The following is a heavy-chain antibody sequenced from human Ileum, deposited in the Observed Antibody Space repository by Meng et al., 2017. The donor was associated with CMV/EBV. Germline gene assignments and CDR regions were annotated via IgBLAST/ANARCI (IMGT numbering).Heavy chain of an antibody. Sequence: FTGYGISWVRLAPGQELEWLGWISAYNGNTYYAQKLQDRVTMTTDTSTSTASMELRGLRSIDTAVYYCAGDNVATIEGHYYCYGMDVWGQGTTVTVSS. CDR3: AGDNVATIEGHYYCYGMDV. CDR1: FTGYG. CDR2: ISAYNGNT. V-gene: IGHV1-18*01. J-gene: IGHJ6*02. D-gene: IGHD5-12*01.